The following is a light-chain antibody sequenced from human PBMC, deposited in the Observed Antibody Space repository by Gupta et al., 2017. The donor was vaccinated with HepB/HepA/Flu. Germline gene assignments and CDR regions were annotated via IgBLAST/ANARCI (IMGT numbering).Light chain of an antibody. J-gene: IGKJ4*01. Sequence: EVVLTKSPGTLSLSPGERATLSCRASQIVSSPYLAWYQHQPGQAPRLLIYGASIRATGIPHRFSGSGSGTDFTLTISRLEPEDFAVYYCQQSGTSLVTFGGGTKVEI. CDR2: GAS. CDR3: QQSGTSLVT. CDR1: QIVSSPY. V-gene: IGKV3-20*01.